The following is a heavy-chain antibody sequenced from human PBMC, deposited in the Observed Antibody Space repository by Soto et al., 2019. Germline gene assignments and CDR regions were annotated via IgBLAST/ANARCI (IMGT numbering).Heavy chain of an antibody. CDR3: ARDTPIAAAGYYFDY. CDR2: INPNGGST. CDR1: ADTFTSYY. D-gene: IGHD6-13*01. J-gene: IGHJ4*02. Sequence: ASVKVSCKAPADTFTSYYIHWVRQAPGHGLEWMGIINPNGGSTRFAQTFQGRITMTTDTSTSTVYMELRSLRSDDTAVYYCARDTPIAAAGYYFDYWGQGTLVTVSS. V-gene: IGHV1-46*01.